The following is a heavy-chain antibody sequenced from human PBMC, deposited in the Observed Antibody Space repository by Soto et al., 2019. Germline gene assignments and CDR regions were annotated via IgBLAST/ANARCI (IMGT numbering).Heavy chain of an antibody. CDR1: GGSISSYY. V-gene: IGHV4-59*01. J-gene: IGHJ4*02. Sequence: PSETLSLTCTVSGGSISSYYWSWIRQPPGKGLEWIGYIYYSGNTNHNPSLKSRVTISVDTSKNQFSLKLSSVTAADTAVYYCARLGYSSGWYHFFAYWGQGTLVTVSS. CDR3: ARLGYSSGWYHFFAY. CDR2: IYYSGNT. D-gene: IGHD6-19*01.